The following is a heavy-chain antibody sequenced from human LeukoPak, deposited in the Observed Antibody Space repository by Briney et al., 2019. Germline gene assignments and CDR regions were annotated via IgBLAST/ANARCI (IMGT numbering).Heavy chain of an antibody. Sequence: GGSLRLSCAASGFTFSSYGMHWVRQAPGKGLEWVSAISGSGGSTYYADSVKGRFTISRDNSKNTLYLQMNSLRAEDTAVYYCARVPRYTSSWYHFDYWGQGTLVTVSS. J-gene: IGHJ4*02. V-gene: IGHV3-23*01. CDR2: ISGSGGST. CDR3: ARVPRYTSSWYHFDY. D-gene: IGHD6-13*01. CDR1: GFTFSSYG.